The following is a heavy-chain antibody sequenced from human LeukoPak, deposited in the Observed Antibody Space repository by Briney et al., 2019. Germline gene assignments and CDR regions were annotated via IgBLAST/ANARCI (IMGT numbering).Heavy chain of an antibody. CDR3: ARSGGYSGYDREPYVDY. CDR2: ISGNGVST. Sequence: GGSLRLSCSASGFTFSHYSMYWVRQAPGEGLEYVSAISGNGVSTYYSDSLRGRFTISRDNSKNTLYLQMSSLKTEDTAVYYCARSGGYSGYDREPYVDYWGQGTLVTASS. CDR1: GFTFSHYS. V-gene: IGHV3-64D*06. J-gene: IGHJ4*02. D-gene: IGHD5-12*01.